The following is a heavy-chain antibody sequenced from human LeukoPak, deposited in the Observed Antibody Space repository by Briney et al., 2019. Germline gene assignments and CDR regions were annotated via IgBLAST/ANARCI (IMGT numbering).Heavy chain of an antibody. CDR1: GFTFSSYG. CDR3: GRGHWGLDY. CDR2: ISNSGSSI. J-gene: IGHJ4*02. V-gene: IGHV3-21*05. D-gene: IGHD7-27*01. Sequence: GGSLRLSCAASGFTFSSYGMNWVRQAPGKGLEWVSYISNSGSSIYYADSVKGRFTTSRDNAESSLYLQMNSLRAEDTAVYYCGRGHWGLDYWGEGALVTVSS.